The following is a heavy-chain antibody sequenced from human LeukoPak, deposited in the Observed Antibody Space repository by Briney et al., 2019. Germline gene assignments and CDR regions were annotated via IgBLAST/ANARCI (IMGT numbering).Heavy chain of an antibody. CDR3: AKGPKVNSGYHPGY. CDR2: ITGDDDET. CDR1: GFTFSSAA. D-gene: IGHD3-22*01. J-gene: IGHJ4*02. V-gene: IGHV3-23*01. Sequence: GGSLRLSCAASGFTFSSAAMTWVRQAPGQGLEWVSTITGDDDETYYADSVQGRFTISSDYSRNTLHLRMNSLRTEDTAIYYCAKGPKVNSGYHPGYWGPGTLVTVSS.